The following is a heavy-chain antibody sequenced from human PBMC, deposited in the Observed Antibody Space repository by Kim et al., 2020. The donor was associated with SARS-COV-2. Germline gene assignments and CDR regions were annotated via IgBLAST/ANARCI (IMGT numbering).Heavy chain of an antibody. V-gene: IGHV3-21*06. Sequence: GVSLRLSCAASGFTFSDSNMNWVRQAPGKGLEWVSYISHSSSYIYYADSVKGRFTISRDNAKNSLYLQMNSLRAEDTAVYYCVRETYCTGGSCYFFDYWGQGTLVIVSS. CDR1: GFTFSDSN. J-gene: IGHJ4*02. CDR2: ISHSSSYI. D-gene: IGHD2-15*01. CDR3: VRETYCTGGSCYFFDY.